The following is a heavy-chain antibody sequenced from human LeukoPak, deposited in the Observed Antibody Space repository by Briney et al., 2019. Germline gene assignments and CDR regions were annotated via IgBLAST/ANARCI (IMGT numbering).Heavy chain of an antibody. J-gene: IGHJ4*02. V-gene: IGHV1-46*01. Sequence: ASVKVSCKASGYTFTSYFMHRVRQAPGQGLEWMGIINPSGGTTNYAQRFQGRVTVTRDTSTSTVYMELSSLRSEDTAVYYCARGSGNPSYFDQWGQGTLVTVSS. CDR1: GYTFTSYF. D-gene: IGHD4-23*01. CDR2: INPSGGTT. CDR3: ARGSGNPSYFDQ.